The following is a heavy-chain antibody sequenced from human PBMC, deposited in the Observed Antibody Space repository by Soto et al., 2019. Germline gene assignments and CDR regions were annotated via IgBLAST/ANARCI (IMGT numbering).Heavy chain of an antibody. CDR2: ISAYNGNT. CDR1: GSTFTSYG. CDR3: ACITMVRGVIMYNWFDP. Sequence: QVQLVQSGAEVKKPGASVKVSCKASGSTFTSYGISWVRQAPGQGLERMGWISAYNGNTNYAQKLQGRVTMTTDTSKRTAYMGLGSLRSDDTAVYYCACITMVRGVIMYNWFDPWFQGTLVSVSS. D-gene: IGHD3-10*01. V-gene: IGHV1-18*01. J-gene: IGHJ5*02.